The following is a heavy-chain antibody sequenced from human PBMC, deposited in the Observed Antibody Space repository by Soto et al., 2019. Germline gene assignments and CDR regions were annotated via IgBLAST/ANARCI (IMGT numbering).Heavy chain of an antibody. V-gene: IGHV3-48*04. Sequence: GGSLRLSCAASGFTFSSYAMSWVRQAPGKGLEWVSYISSSSSTIYYADSVKGRFTISRDNAKNSLYLQMNSLRAEDTAVYYCAREMGTYDSSGSYYYYGMDVWGQGTTVTVSS. CDR2: ISSSSSTI. CDR1: GFTFSSYA. D-gene: IGHD3-22*01. J-gene: IGHJ6*02. CDR3: AREMGTYDSSGSYYYYGMDV.